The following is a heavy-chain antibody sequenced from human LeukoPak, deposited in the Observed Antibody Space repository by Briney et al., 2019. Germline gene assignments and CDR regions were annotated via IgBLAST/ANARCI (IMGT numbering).Heavy chain of an antibody. V-gene: IGHV4-59*06. J-gene: IGHJ4*02. CDR3: ARAPPGRITGSWYRVGIVGAATGYYFDY. CDR1: CGSISSYY. D-gene: IGHD1-26*01. Sequence: KSSETLSLTCTVSCGSISSYYWSWLRQHPGKGLEWLGYIYYSGSTYYNPSLKSRVTISVDTSKNQFSLKLSSVTAADTAVYYCARAPPGRITGSWYRVGIVGAATGYYFDYWGQGTLVTVSS. CDR2: IYYSGST.